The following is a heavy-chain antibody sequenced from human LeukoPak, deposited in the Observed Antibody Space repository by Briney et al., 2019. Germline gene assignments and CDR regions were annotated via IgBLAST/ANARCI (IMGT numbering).Heavy chain of an antibody. D-gene: IGHD1-26*01. V-gene: IGHV1-18*01. CDR1: GYTFTSCG. J-gene: IGHJ5*02. CDR2: ISAYNGNT. Sequence: ASVKVSCKASGYTFTSCGISWVRQAPGQGLEWMGWISAYNGNTNYAQKLQGRVTMTTDTSTSTAYMELRSLRSDDTAVYYCARVRTGIVGATYSDWFDPWGQGTLVTVSS. CDR3: ARVRTGIVGATYSDWFDP.